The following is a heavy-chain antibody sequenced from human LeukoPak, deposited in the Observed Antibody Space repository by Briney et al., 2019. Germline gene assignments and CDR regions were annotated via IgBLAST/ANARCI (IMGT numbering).Heavy chain of an antibody. Sequence: GGSLRLSCAASGFTSSNYWMSWVRQAPGKGLEWVANIKEDGSEKYYVDSVKGRFTISRDNAKNSLYLQMNSLRAEDTAVYYCARYYYDSSGYYGRIYYFDYWGQGTLVTVSS. CDR2: IKEDGSEK. V-gene: IGHV3-7*01. CDR3: ARYYYDSSGYYGRIYYFDY. CDR1: GFTSSNYW. D-gene: IGHD3-22*01. J-gene: IGHJ4*02.